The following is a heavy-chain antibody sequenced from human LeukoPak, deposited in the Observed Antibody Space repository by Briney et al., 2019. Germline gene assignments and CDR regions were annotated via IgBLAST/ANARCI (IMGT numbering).Heavy chain of an antibody. CDR3: ATGLVGGEVLGSYFDY. D-gene: IGHD1-26*01. V-gene: IGHV4-59*01. J-gene: IGHJ4*02. Sequence: SETLSLTCTVSGGSISSYYWSWIRQPPGKGLEWIGYISYSGSTNYNPSLKSRVTISVDTSKNQLSLKLNSVTAADTAVYYCATGLVGGEVLGSYFDYWGQGTLVTVSS. CDR2: ISYSGST. CDR1: GGSISSYY.